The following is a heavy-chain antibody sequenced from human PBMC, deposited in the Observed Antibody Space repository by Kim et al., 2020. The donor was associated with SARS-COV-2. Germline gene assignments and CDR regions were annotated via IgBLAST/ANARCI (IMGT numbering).Heavy chain of an antibody. CDR1: GFSLSGSG. CDR3: AKDQERGWFDP. Sequence: GGSLRLSCTASGFSLSGSGMHWVRQAPGRGLEWVAVIWSSGTDKNYAESVKGRFTISRDNSKNTLYLQMNTVRVEDTAFYFCAKDQERGWFDPWGQGTL. V-gene: IGHV3-33*06. J-gene: IGHJ5*02. CDR2: IWSSGTDK.